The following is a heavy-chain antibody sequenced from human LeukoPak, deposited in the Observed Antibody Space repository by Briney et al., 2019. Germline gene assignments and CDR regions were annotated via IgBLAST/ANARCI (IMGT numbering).Heavy chain of an antibody. CDR3: ARDLMSYNPFFDY. Sequence: PGGSLRLSCAASGFTFSSYSMNWVRQAPGKGLEWVSSISSSSYIYYADSVKGRFTISRDNAKNSLYLQMNSLRAEDTAVYYCARDLMSYNPFFDYWGQGTLVTVSS. CDR2: ISSSSYI. D-gene: IGHD1-26*01. J-gene: IGHJ4*02. V-gene: IGHV3-21*04. CDR1: GFTFSSYS.